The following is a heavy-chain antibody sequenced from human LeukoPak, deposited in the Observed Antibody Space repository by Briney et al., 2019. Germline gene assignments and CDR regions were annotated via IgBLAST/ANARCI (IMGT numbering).Heavy chain of an antibody. D-gene: IGHD2-21*01. V-gene: IGHV4-31*03. CDR1: GGSISSGGYY. CDR3: ARVVVGILPRFDY. Sequence: PSETLSLTCTVSGGSISSGGYYWSWIRQHPGKGLEWIGYIYYSGSTYYNPSLKSRVTISVDTSKNQFSLKLSSVTAADTVVYYCARVVVGILPRFDYWGQGTLVTVSS. CDR2: IYYSGST. J-gene: IGHJ4*02.